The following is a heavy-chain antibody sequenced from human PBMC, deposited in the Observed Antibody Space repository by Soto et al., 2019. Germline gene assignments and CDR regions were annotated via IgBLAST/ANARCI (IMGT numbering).Heavy chain of an antibody. J-gene: IGHJ4*02. D-gene: IGHD6-13*01. CDR1: GFTFSSYS. CDR3: ASSGDSSSWYDDY. Sequence: GGSLRLSCAASGFTFSSYSMNWVRQAPGKGLEWVSSISSSSSYIYYADSVKGRFTISRDNAKNSLYLQMNSLRAEDTAVYYCASSGDSSSWYDDYWGQGTLVTVSS. CDR2: ISSSSSYI. V-gene: IGHV3-21*01.